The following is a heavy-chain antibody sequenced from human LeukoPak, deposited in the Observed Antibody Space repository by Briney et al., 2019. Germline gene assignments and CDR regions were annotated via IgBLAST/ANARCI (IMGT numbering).Heavy chain of an antibody. D-gene: IGHD1-26*01. CDR2: IYTSGST. Sequence: TSETLSLTCTVSGGSISSYSWNWLRQPAGKGLEWIGRIYTSGSTNYNPSLRSRVTMSVDTSKNQFSLKLSSVTAADTAVYYCARVIMGGSYFTSGWFDPWGQGTLVTVSS. V-gene: IGHV4-4*07. J-gene: IGHJ5*02. CDR1: GGSISSYS. CDR3: ARVIMGGSYFTSGWFDP.